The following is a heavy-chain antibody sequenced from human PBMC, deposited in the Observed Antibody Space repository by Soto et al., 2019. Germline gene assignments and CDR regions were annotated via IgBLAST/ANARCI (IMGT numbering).Heavy chain of an antibody. D-gene: IGHD3-22*01. CDR2: INSDGSYT. J-gene: IGHJ4*02. CDR1: GFTVSGYW. CDR3: SRALDAMIQTAY. Sequence: EVQLVESGGGLVQPGGSLRLSCAASGFTVSGYWMHWVRQAPGKGLTWVSRINSDGSYTSSADSVKGRFTISKDNARNTLYLQMNSLRIEDTAVYYCSRALDAMIQTAYWGQGTLVTVSS. V-gene: IGHV3-74*01.